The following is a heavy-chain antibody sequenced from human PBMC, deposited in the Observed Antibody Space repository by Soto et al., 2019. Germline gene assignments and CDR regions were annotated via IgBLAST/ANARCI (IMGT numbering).Heavy chain of an antibody. D-gene: IGHD4-4*01. Sequence: DVQLLESGGGLVQPGGSLRLSCAASGFTFNAYAMTWVRQAPGKGLEWVPAIGGSGGNRYYAGSVRGRFTISRDNSKDTVDLQMNSLRVEDTAVYYCARVASDYINSVDHWGQGILVSVSS. J-gene: IGHJ4*02. CDR3: ARVASDYINSVDH. CDR2: IGGSGGNR. CDR1: GFTFNAYA. V-gene: IGHV3-23*01.